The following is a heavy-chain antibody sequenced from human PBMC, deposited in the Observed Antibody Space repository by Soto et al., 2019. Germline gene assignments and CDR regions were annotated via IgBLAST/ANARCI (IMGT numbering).Heavy chain of an antibody. J-gene: IGHJ4*02. CDR1: GFTFSSYA. V-gene: IGHV3-23*01. CDR3: ARLRSGLYFDY. D-gene: IGHD6-19*01. CDR2: ITGSGGST. Sequence: EVQLLEPGGGLVQPGGSLRLSCAASGFTFSSYAMSWVRQAPGKGLEWASAITGSGGSTYYADSVEGRFTISRDNSKNAQYLLMNSLGDEDTDEFYGARLRSGLYFDYWGQGTLVTL.